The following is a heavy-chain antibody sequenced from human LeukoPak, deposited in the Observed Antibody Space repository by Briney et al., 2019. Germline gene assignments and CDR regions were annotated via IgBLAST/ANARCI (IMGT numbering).Heavy chain of an antibody. CDR1: GFTFSSYS. CDR2: ISSSSSYI. J-gene: IGHJ4*02. CDR3: ARDRSSSWYEGDY. D-gene: IGHD6-13*01. V-gene: IGHV3-21*01. Sequence: GRSLRLSCAASGFTFSSYSMNWVRQAPGKGLEWVSSISSSSSYIYYADSVKGRFTISRDNAKNSLYLQMNSLRAEDTAVYYCARDRSSSWYEGDYWGQGTLVTVSS.